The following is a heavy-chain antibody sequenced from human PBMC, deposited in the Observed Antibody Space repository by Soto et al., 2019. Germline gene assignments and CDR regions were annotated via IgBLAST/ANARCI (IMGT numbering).Heavy chain of an antibody. Sequence: AAVKVSCKVSGYTLTELSMHWVRQAPGKGLEWMGGIDPEDGQTIYAQKFQGRVTVTTDTSTSTAYMELRSLRSDDTAVYYCASDTGSWYFLDDYWGQGTLVTVSS. V-gene: IGHV1-24*01. J-gene: IGHJ4*02. D-gene: IGHD6-13*01. CDR3: ASDTGSWYFLDDY. CDR2: IDPEDGQT. CDR1: GYTLTELS.